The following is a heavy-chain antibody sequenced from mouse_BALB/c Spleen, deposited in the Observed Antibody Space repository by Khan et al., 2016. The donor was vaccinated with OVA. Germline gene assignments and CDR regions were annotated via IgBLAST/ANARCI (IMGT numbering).Heavy chain of an antibody. J-gene: IGHJ2*01. CDR2: INSNGGST. Sequence: EVMLVESGGGLVQPGGSLKLSCAASGFTFSSYGMSWVRQTPDKRLELVATINSNGGSTYYPDSVKGRFTISRENDKNTLYLQRSSLKSEDTAMYYCARMARTINWGQGTTLTVSS. CDR1: GFTFSSYG. CDR3: ARMARTIN. V-gene: IGHV5-6-3*01.